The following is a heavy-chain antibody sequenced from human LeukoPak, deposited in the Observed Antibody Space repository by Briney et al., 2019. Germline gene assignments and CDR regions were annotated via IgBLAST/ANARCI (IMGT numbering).Heavy chain of an antibody. Sequence: SETLSLTCTVSGGSISSYYWSWIRQPPGKGLEWIGYIYYGGSTNYNPSLKSRVTISVDTSKNQFSLKLSSVTAADTAVYYCAREFGGYSYGYLDYWGQGTLVTVSS. V-gene: IGHV4-59*01. J-gene: IGHJ4*02. CDR2: IYYGGST. CDR3: AREFGGYSYGYLDY. CDR1: GGSISSYY. D-gene: IGHD5-18*01.